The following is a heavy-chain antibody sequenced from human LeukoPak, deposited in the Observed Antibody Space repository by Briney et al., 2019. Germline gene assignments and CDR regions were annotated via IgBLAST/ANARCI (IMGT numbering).Heavy chain of an antibody. CDR2: IYYSGST. CDR3: ARALSFWSQTDY. Sequence: SETLSLTCTVSDGSISSSSYYWGWIRQPPGKGLEWIGSIYYSGSTYYNPSLKSRVTISVHTSKKQFSLNLTSVTAADTAVYYCARALSFWSQTDYWGQGTLVTVSS. D-gene: IGHD3-3*01. V-gene: IGHV4-39*07. CDR1: DGSISSSSYY. J-gene: IGHJ4*02.